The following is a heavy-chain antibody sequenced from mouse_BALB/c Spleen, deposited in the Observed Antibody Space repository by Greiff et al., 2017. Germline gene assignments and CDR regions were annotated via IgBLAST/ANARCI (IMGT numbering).Heavy chain of an antibody. CDR1: GYSITSDYA. J-gene: IGHJ1*01. CDR2: ISYSGST. CDR3: ARSNYYGSSYRYFDV. D-gene: IGHD1-1*01. V-gene: IGHV3-2*02. Sequence: EVKLMESGPGLVKPSQSLSLTCTVTGYSITSDYAWNWIRQFPGNKLEWMGYISYSGSTSYNPSLKSRISITRDTSKNQFFLQLNSVTTEDTATYYCARSNYYGSSYRYFDVWGAGTTVTVSS.